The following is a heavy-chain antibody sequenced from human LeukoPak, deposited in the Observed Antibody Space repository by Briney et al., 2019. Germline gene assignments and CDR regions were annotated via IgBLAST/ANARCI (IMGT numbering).Heavy chain of an antibody. Sequence: GASVKVSYKASGYTFTSYGISWVRQAPGQGLEWMGWISAYNGNTNYAQKLQGRVTMTTDTSTSTAYMELRSLRSDDTAVYYCARSQDYYDSSGYYYYVYWGQGTLVTVSS. J-gene: IGHJ4*02. CDR3: ARSQDYYDSSGYYYYVY. CDR1: GYTFTSYG. D-gene: IGHD3-22*01. V-gene: IGHV1-18*01. CDR2: ISAYNGNT.